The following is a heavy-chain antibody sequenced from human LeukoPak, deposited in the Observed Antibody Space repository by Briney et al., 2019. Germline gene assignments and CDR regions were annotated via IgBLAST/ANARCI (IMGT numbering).Heavy chain of an antibody. Sequence: SVKVSCKASGGTFSSYAISWVRQAPGQGLEWMGGTIPIFGTANYAQKFQGRVTITADESTSTAYMELSSLRSEDTAVYYCAREPSPALEDYGDYPWGQGTLVTVSS. CDR3: AREPSPALEDYGDYP. V-gene: IGHV1-69*13. J-gene: IGHJ5*02. CDR1: GGTFSSYA. CDR2: TIPIFGTA. D-gene: IGHD4-17*01.